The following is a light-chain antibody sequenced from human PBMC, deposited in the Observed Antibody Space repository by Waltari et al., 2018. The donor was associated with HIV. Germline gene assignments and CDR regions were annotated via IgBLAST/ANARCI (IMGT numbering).Light chain of an antibody. CDR3: CSYAGSSTLYV. J-gene: IGLJ1*01. CDR1: SSDVGSYNL. Sequence: QSALTQPASVSGSPGQSITISCTGTSSDVGSYNLVSWYQQHPGKAPNFIIYEGSKRPSVVSYRFSGSKACNTAFLTISGLQAEDEADYYCCSYAGSSTLYVFGTGTKVTVL. CDR2: EGS. V-gene: IGLV2-23*01.